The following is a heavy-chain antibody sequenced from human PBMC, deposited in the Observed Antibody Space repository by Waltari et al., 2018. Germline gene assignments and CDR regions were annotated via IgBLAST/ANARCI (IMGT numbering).Heavy chain of an antibody. CDR1: SGSISTYY. D-gene: IGHD2-2*01. CDR2: IYSSGSA. Sequence: QVQLQESGPGLVKPSETLSLTCTVSSGSISTYYWSWIRQPPGKELEWIGYIYSSGSAYYSPSLKSRVTISVDTSKNQFSLKLNSVTAADTAVYYCARTLPAVPHAFDFWGHGTMVTVSS. V-gene: IGHV4-59*01. CDR3: ARTLPAVPHAFDF. J-gene: IGHJ3*01.